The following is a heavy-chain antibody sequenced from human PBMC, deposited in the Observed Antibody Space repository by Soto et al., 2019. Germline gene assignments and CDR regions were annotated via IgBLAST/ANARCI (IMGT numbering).Heavy chain of an antibody. V-gene: IGHV4-31*03. CDR1: FGSISSGGYY. J-gene: IGHJ4*02. D-gene: IGHD2-2*01. CDR3: ARAHSSTSCEFEY. CDR2: IYYSGST. Sequence: SETLSLTCPVSFGSISSGGYYLSCLHQHPVKILEWIGYIYYSGSTYYKPSLKSRVTISVDTSKNQFSLKLSSVTAADTAVYYCARAHSSTSCEFEYWGQGTLVTVSS.